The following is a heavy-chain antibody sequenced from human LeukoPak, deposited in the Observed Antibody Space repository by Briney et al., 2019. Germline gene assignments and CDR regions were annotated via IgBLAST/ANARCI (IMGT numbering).Heavy chain of an antibody. J-gene: IGHJ4*02. CDR3: ARHTLLGLGSYFDN. D-gene: IGHD3-10*01. CDR1: GGSISSYY. V-gene: IGHV4-59*08. CDR2: IYYSGST. Sequence: PSETLSLTCTVSGGSISSYYWSWIRQPPGKGLEWIGYIYYSGSTYYSPSLESRLVISVDTSKNQFSLKLSSVTAADTAAYYCARHTLLGLGSYFDNWGQGALVTVSS.